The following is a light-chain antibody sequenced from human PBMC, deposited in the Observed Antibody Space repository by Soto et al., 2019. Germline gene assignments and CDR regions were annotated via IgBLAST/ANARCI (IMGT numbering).Light chain of an antibody. Sequence: QAVVTQPPSVSGAPGQRVTISCTGSSSNIGAGYDVHWYQQLPGTAPKLLIYGNSNRPSGVPDRFSGSKSGTSASLAITGLQAEDEADNSCRSYDSSLRGGVFGTGTKLTVL. CDR1: SSNIGAGYD. V-gene: IGLV1-40*01. J-gene: IGLJ1*01. CDR2: GNS. CDR3: RSYDSSLRGGV.